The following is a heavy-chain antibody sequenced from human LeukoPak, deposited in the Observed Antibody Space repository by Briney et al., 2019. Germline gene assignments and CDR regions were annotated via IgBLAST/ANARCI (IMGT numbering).Heavy chain of an antibody. CDR3: ARPYYYDSSGLPYFDY. V-gene: IGHV1-3*01. J-gene: IGHJ4*02. CDR2: INAGNGNT. D-gene: IGHD3-22*01. CDR1: GGTFSSYA. Sequence: ASVKVSCKASGGTFSSYAISWVRQAPGQRLEWMGWINAGNGNTKYSQKFQGRVTITRDTSASTAYMELSSLRSEDTAVYYCARPYYYDSSGLPYFDYWGQGTLVTVSS.